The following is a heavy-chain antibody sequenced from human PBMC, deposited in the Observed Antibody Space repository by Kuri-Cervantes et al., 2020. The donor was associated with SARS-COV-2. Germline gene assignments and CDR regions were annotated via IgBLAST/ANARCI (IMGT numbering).Heavy chain of an antibody. CDR2: ISSSSSYI. CDR3: TTFYTLDVFDY. D-gene: IGHD2-2*02. CDR1: GFTFSSYG. J-gene: IGHJ4*02. Sequence: GGSLRLSCAASGFTFSSYGMHWVRQAPGKGLEWVSSISSSSSYIYYADPVKGRFTISRDNAKNSLYLQMNSLRAEDTAVYYCTTFYTLDVFDYWGQGTLVTVSS. V-gene: IGHV3-21*03.